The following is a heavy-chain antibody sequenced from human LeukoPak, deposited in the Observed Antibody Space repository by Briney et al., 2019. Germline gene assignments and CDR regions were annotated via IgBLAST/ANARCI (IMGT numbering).Heavy chain of an antibody. CDR2: ISNSGGST. CDR3: AKGTTVIRGGWFDP. Sequence: GGSLRLSCAASGFTFSNYAMSWVRQAPGKGLEWVSTISNSGGSTYRADSVKGRFTISRDNSKNTLYLQMNSLRAEDTAVYYCAKGTTVIRGGWFDPWGQGTLVTVSS. D-gene: IGHD4-17*01. CDR1: GFTFSNYA. J-gene: IGHJ5*02. V-gene: IGHV3-23*01.